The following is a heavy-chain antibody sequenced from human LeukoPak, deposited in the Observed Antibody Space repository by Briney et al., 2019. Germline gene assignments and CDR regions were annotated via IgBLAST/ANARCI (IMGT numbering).Heavy chain of an antibody. CDR3: ARNSGERLYGMDV. CDR2: LYCDRSKE. V-gene: IGHV3-33*01. Sequence: PGRTLRLSCAASGYTFSSYGMHWVRQAPGKGLEWVAVLYCDRSKEQYAQAVKGRISIPRDGSKSLVYRQMSSQGADDTYVYYCARNSGERLYGMDVWGQGTTVTVSS. D-gene: IGHD3-10*01. CDR1: GYTFSSYG. J-gene: IGHJ6*02.